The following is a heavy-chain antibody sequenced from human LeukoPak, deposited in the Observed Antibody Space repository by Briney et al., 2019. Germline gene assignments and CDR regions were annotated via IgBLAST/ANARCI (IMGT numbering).Heavy chain of an antibody. D-gene: IGHD2-2*01. Sequence: GGSLRLSCAASGFIFSNYGMSWVRQAPGKGLEWVSAISGSGGSTYYADSVKGRFTISRDNSKNTLYLQMNSLRAEDTAVYYCASEYQLPHSYYYYYMDVWGKGTTVTVSS. CDR1: GFIFSNYG. V-gene: IGHV3-23*01. J-gene: IGHJ6*03. CDR3: ASEYQLPHSYYYYYMDV. CDR2: ISGSGGST.